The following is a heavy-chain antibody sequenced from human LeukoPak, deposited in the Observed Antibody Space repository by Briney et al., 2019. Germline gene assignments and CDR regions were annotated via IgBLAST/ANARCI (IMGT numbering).Heavy chain of an antibody. J-gene: IGHJ4*02. D-gene: IGHD3-22*01. V-gene: IGHV3-23*01. CDR1: GFTFSTYA. CDR2: ITSSGEST. Sequence: PGGSLGLSCAASGFTFSTYAMSWVRQAPGKGLEWVSSITSSGESTYYAGSVKGQFTISRDNSKNTVYLQMNSLRAEDTAVYYCAKDRPNYYGSNGHYYRRDGDYWGQGTLVTVSS. CDR3: AKDRPNYYGSNGHYYRRDGDY.